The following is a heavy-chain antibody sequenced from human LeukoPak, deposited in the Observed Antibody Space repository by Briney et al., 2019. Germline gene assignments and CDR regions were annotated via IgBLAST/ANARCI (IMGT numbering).Heavy chain of an antibody. J-gene: IGHJ4*02. Sequence: SETLSLTCSVSGGSISFSSYCWGWIRQPPGKGLEWIGSICHSGTTYYNPSLKSRVTISVDTSKNEFSLRLNSVTAADTAVYYCARDFVERSLYVTIDSWGQGTLVIVSS. CDR2: ICHSGTT. CDR3: ARDFVERSLYVTIDS. D-gene: IGHD3-10*01. V-gene: IGHV4-39*07. CDR1: GGSISFSSYC.